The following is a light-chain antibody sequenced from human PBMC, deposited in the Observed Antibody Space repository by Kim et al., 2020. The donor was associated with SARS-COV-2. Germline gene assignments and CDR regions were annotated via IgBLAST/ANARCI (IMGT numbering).Light chain of an antibody. Sequence: PGTSVTDSCSGTSSDFGGFNYVSWYQQHPGKAPKLIIYEVIKRPSGVPDRFSGSKSGNTASLTVSGLQAEDEADYYCTTHGGYNYVFGTGTKVTVL. CDR2: EVI. V-gene: IGLV2-8*01. CDR1: SSDFGGFNY. J-gene: IGLJ1*01. CDR3: TTHGGYNYV.